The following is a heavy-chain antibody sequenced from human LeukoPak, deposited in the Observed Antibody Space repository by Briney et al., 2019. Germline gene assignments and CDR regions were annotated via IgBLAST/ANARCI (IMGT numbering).Heavy chain of an antibody. CDR1: GFTFDDYA. J-gene: IGHJ4*02. Sequence: AGGSLRLSCAASGFTFDDYAMPWVRQAPGKGLELVSGISWTSGSIGYADSVKGRFTISRDNAKNSLYLQMNSLRAEDTALYYCATSIAVAGTAAYWGQGTLVTVSS. V-gene: IGHV3-9*01. CDR2: ISWTSGSI. D-gene: IGHD6-19*01. CDR3: ATSIAVAGTAAY.